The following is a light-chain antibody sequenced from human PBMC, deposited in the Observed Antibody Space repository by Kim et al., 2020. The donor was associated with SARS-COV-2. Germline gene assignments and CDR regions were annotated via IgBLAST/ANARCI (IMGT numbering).Light chain of an antibody. V-gene: IGKV3-15*01. J-gene: IGKJ4*01. Sequence: VSPGERVTLSCRASQSVSNDLAWYQQRPGQAPRLLIYGASTRATDISARFSGSGSGTEFTLTIRSLQSEDLAVYYCQQYNDWPLLTFGGGTKLEI. CDR1: QSVSND. CDR2: GAS. CDR3: QQYNDWPLLT.